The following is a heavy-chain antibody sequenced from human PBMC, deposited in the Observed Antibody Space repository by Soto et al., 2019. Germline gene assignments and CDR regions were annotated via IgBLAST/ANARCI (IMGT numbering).Heavy chain of an antibody. CDR2: IYYSGST. D-gene: IGHD3-22*01. CDR1: GGSISSGGYY. Sequence: SETLSLTCTVSGGSISSGGYYWSWIRQHPGKGLEWIGYIYYSGSTYYNPSLKSRVTISVDTSKNQFSLKLSSVTAADTAVYYCARHWADSSELYFDYWGQGTLVTVSS. V-gene: IGHV4-39*01. J-gene: IGHJ4*02. CDR3: ARHWADSSELYFDY.